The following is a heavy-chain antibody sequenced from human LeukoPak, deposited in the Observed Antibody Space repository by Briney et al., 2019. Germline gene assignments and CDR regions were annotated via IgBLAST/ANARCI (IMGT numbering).Heavy chain of an antibody. CDR2: IYSSGST. J-gene: IGHJ4*02. Sequence: SETLSLTCTVSGGSLSSFYWSWFRQPAAKGLEWIGRIYSSGSTNYNPSLKSRLTMSVDTSKNQFSLRLSSVTAADTAVYYCARVLGWAGFDHWGQGTLVTVSS. CDR1: GGSLSSFY. CDR3: ARVLGWAGFDH. D-gene: IGHD6-19*01. V-gene: IGHV4-4*07.